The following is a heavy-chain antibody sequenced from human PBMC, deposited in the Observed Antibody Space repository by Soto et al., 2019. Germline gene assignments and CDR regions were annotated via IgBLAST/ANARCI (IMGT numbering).Heavy chain of an antibody. CDR3: VGNYYDILQL. D-gene: IGHD3-22*01. Sequence: SETLSLTCAASGGSISSGGYSWSWIRQPPGKGLEWIGYIYHSGSTYYNPSLKSRVTISVDRSKNQFSMKLSSVTAAATAVYCCVGNYYDILQLWGQGTLVTVSS. J-gene: IGHJ1*01. V-gene: IGHV4-30-2*01. CDR2: IYHSGST. CDR1: GGSISSGGYS.